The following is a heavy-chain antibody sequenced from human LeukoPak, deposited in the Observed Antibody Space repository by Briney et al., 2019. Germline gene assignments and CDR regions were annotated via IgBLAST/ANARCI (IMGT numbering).Heavy chain of an antibody. CDR1: GYTLTELS. J-gene: IGHJ4*02. D-gene: IGHD3-22*01. Sequence: GASVKVSCKVSGYTLTELSMHWVRQAPGKGLEWMGGFDPEDGETIYAQKFQGRVTMTEDTSTDTAYMELSSLRSEDTAVYYCATARDRHKYDSSGYYFVYWGQGTLVTVSS. V-gene: IGHV1-24*01. CDR3: ATARDRHKYDSSGYYFVY. CDR2: FDPEDGET.